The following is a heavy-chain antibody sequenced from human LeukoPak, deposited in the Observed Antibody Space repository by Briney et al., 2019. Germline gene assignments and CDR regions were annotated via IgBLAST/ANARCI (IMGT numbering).Heavy chain of an antibody. CDR3: ARDRGSQSMDV. Sequence: PGGSLRLSCAASGFSFSNYWMSWVRQAPGKGLEWVANIKQDGSEKNYLDSVKGRVTISRDNAKNSMYLQMNSLRVEDTAVYYCARDRGSQSMDVWGQGTTVTVSS. CDR1: GFSFSNYW. J-gene: IGHJ6*02. V-gene: IGHV3-7*01. CDR2: IKQDGSEK. D-gene: IGHD1-26*01.